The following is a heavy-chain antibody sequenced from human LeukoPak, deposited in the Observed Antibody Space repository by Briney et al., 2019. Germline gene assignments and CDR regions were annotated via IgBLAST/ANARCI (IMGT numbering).Heavy chain of an antibody. J-gene: IGHJ5*02. CDR1: GFTFSSYW. CDR2: LNNDGSST. D-gene: IGHD2-2*01. CDR3: ARGRHCTSTSCYSKWFDP. V-gene: IGHV3-74*01. Sequence: PGGSLRLSCAVSGFTFSSYWMHWVRQAPGKGLVWVSRLNNDGSSTSYADSVRGRFIISRDNAKNTLYLQMNSLRPEDTAVYYCARGRHCTSTSCYSKWFDPWGQGTLVTVSS.